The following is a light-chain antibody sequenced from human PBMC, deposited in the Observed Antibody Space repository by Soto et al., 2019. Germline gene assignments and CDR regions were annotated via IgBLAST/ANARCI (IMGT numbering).Light chain of an antibody. CDR1: QSVSSSY. CDR2: GAS. V-gene: IGKV3-20*01. CDR3: QQYGSSPPLT. J-gene: IGKJ1*01. Sequence: EIVLTQSPGTLSLSPGERATLSCRASQSVSSSYLAWYQQKPGQAPRLLIYGASSRATGIPDRFSGSGSGTDFTLTVSRLEPEDFAVYYWQQYGSSPPLTFGQGTNVEIK.